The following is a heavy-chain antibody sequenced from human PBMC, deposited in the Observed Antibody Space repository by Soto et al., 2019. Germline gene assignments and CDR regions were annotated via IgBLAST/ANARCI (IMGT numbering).Heavy chain of an antibody. D-gene: IGHD2-2*01. CDR3: GTMPNVVEPAPMDV. V-gene: IGHV4-30-4*01. J-gene: IGHJ6*02. CDR2: IYYSGST. Sequence: SETLSLTCTVSGGSISSGDYYWSWIRQPPGKGLEWIGCIYYSGSTSYNASLKSRTSISADPSNNQFSLKLHSLTAADTAVYFCGTMPNVVEPAPMDVWGPGTSVTVSS. CDR1: GGSISSGDYY.